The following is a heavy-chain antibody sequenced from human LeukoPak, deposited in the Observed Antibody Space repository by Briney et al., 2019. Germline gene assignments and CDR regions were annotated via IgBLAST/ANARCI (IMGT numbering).Heavy chain of an antibody. V-gene: IGHV3-7*01. CDR3: ARLSAYYYGSYFYYYMDV. D-gene: IGHD3-10*01. CDR2: IRQDESER. Sequence: GGSLRLSCAASGFTSSSYWMTWVRQLPGKGPEWVANIRQDESERYFADSVKGRLTISRDNAKKSVYLHMSSLRAEDTALYYCARLSAYYYGSYFYYYMDVWGKGTTVTVSS. J-gene: IGHJ6*03. CDR1: GFTSSSYW.